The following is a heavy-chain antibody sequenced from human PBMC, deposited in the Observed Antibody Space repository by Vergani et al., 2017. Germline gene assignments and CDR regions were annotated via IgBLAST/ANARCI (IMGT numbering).Heavy chain of an antibody. CDR1: GFTFSSYS. Sequence: EVQLVESGGGLVKPGGSLRLSCAASGFTFSSYSMNWVRQAPGKGLEWVSSISSSSSYIYYADSVKGRFTISRDNAKNSLYLQMNSLRAEDTAVYYCARGRFLEWLTSAKLNWGQGTLVTVSS. CDR2: ISSSSSYI. V-gene: IGHV3-21*01. D-gene: IGHD3-3*01. J-gene: IGHJ4*02. CDR3: ARGRFLEWLTSAKLN.